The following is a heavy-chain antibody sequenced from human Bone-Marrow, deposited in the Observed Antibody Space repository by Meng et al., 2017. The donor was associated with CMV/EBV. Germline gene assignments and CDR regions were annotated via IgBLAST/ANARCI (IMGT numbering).Heavy chain of an antibody. D-gene: IGHD2-2*02. CDR3: ARDRVEMGYCSSTSCYTNCYYVMED. CDR1: GFTVSSNY. V-gene: IGHV3-66*02. Sequence: GGSLRLSCTAAGFTVSSNYMSWVRQAPVKCLEWVSVIYSGANTHHADSVKGRFAISRDHLKNTLYLEMNSRRDEDTAVYFCARDRVEMGYCSSTSCYTNCYYVMEDWGQGTTVTVSS. CDR2: IYSGANT. J-gene: IGHJ6*02.